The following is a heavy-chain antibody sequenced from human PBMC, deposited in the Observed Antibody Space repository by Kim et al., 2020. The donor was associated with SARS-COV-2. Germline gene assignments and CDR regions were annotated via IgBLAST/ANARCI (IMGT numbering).Heavy chain of an antibody. CDR1: GYSFTSYW. V-gene: IGHV5-51*01. CDR3: ARPIRGYSYGYYFDY. Sequence: GESLKISCKGSGYSFTSYWIGWVRQMPGKGLEWMGIIYPGDPDTRYSPSFQGQVTISADKSISTAYLQWSSLKASDTAMYYCARPIRGYSYGYYFDYWGQGTLVTVSS. CDR2: IYPGDPDT. J-gene: IGHJ4*02. D-gene: IGHD5-18*01.